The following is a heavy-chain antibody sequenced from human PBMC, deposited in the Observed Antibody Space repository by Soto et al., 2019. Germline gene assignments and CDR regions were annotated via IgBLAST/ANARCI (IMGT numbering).Heavy chain of an antibody. D-gene: IGHD3-16*01. Sequence: GGSLRLSCAESGFTFSSYGMHWVRQAPGKGLEGLAVMWYDGRNKYSADSVKGRFPISRHSSKIPLYLQMNTLRPQATAGYYFARDWAHFDYWGQGTLVTVSS. J-gene: IGHJ4*02. CDR2: MWYDGRNK. V-gene: IGHV3-33*01. CDR3: ARDWAHFDY. CDR1: GFTFSSYG.